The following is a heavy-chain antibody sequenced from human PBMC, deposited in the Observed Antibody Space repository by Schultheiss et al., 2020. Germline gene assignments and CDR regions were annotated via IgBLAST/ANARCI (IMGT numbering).Heavy chain of an antibody. CDR3: ARDRLDSGYAVPLGMDV. CDR1: GGSISSSNW. V-gene: IGHV4-31*11. J-gene: IGHJ6*02. CDR2: IYYSGST. D-gene: IGHD5-12*01. Sequence: SETLSLTCAVSGGSISSSNWWSWIRQHPGKGLEWIGYIYYSGSTYYNPSLKSRVTISVDTSKNQFSLKLSSVTAADTAVYYCARDRLDSGYAVPLGMDVWGQGTTVTVSS.